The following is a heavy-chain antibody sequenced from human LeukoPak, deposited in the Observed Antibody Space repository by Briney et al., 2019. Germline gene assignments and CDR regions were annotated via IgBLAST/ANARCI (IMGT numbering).Heavy chain of an antibody. CDR1: GYTFTRYY. D-gene: IGHD3-10*01. J-gene: IGHJ3*02. CDR2: INHKSGGT. Sequence: ASVKVSCKASGYTFTRYYMQEVRQAPGQGLEWRGWINHKSGGTKYAQKFQGRVTMTRDTSISTAYMELSRLTSDDTAVYYCARARNELWFGELLWDDAFDIWGQGTMVTVSS. CDR3: ARARNELWFGELLWDDAFDI. V-gene: IGHV1-2*02.